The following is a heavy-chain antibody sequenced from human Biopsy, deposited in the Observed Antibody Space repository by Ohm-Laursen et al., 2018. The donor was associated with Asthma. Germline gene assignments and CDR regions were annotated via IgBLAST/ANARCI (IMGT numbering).Heavy chain of an antibody. CDR3: ARAVDYSHYYGIDV. V-gene: IGHV1-18*01. J-gene: IGHJ6*02. D-gene: IGHD3-10*01. Sequence: SVKVSCKTSGYTFNSAGITWVRQAPGQGLEWMGWISVYNGNTKIAQKLQDRVTMITDTSTSTAYMELRSLRSDDTAVYFCARAVDYSHYYGIDVWGQGTTVTVS. CDR2: ISVYNGNT. CDR1: GYTFNSAG.